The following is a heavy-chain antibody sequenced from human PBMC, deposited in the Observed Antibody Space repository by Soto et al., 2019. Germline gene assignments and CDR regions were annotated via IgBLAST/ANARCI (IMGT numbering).Heavy chain of an antibody. D-gene: IGHD3-10*01. V-gene: IGHV4-61*01. CDR2: INHSGST. Sequence: SETLSLTCTVSGGSVSSGSYYWSWIRQPPGKGLEWIGEINHSGSTNYNPSLKSRVTISVDTSKNQFSLKLSSVTAADTAVYYCARVSGIYYYGMDVWGQGTTVS. CDR1: GGSVSSGSYY. CDR3: ARVSGIYYYGMDV. J-gene: IGHJ6*02.